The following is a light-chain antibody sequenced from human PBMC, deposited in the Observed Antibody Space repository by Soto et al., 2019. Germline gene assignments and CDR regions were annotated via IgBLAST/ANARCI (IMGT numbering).Light chain of an antibody. J-gene: IGLJ1*01. V-gene: IGLV2-8*01. CDR1: SSDVGNYNY. Sequence: QSVLTQPPSASGSPGQSVTISCTGSSSDVGNYNYVSWYQQHPGKAPKLMIQEVTKRPSWVPDRFSGSKSGNTASLTVSGLQAEDEADYYCSSYAGNNIFVFGTGTKVT. CDR2: EVT. CDR3: SSYAGNNIFV.